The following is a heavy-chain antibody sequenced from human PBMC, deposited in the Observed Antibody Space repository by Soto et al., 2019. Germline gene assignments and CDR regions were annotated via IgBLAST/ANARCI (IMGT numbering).Heavy chain of an antibody. CDR1: GFTVSGYY. J-gene: IGHJ4*02. CDR3: ATDPYSRIGGL. Sequence: EEQLVESGGGLVQPGGSLRLSCAASGFTVSGYYMSWVRQTPGQGLQWVAIVDSGGRTDYTDSVKGRFTISRDNSKNTVDLQMSSLRAEDTAVYYCATDPYSRIGGLWGQGILVTVSS. CDR2: VDSGGRT. V-gene: IGHV3-66*01. D-gene: IGHD6-13*01.